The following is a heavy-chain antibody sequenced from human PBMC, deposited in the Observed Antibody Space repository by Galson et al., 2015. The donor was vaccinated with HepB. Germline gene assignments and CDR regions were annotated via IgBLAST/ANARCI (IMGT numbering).Heavy chain of an antibody. V-gene: IGHV1-24*01. J-gene: IGHJ4*02. Sequence: SVKVSCKVSGYTLAEFSMHWVRQAPGKGLEWMGGFDREDGETIYAQKFQGRVTMTEDTSTDTAYMELSSLRSDDTAVYFCAACHDVSHSTGYYSFDYWGQGTLVTVSS. D-gene: IGHD3-22*01. CDR1: GYTLAEFS. CDR2: FDREDGET. CDR3: AACHDVSHSTGYYSFDY.